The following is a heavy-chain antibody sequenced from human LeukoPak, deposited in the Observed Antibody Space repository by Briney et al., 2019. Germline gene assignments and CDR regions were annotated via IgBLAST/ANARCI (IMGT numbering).Heavy chain of an antibody. CDR1: GFTFSSYW. CDR3: AREVVVPAAFYYFDY. V-gene: IGHV3-7*01. J-gene: IGHJ4*02. D-gene: IGHD2-2*01. Sequence: PGGSLRLSCAASGFTFSSYWMSWVRQAPGKGLEWVANIKQDGSEKYYVDSVKGRITISRDNAKNSLYLQMNSLRAEDTAVYYCAREVVVPAAFYYFDYWGQGTLVTVSS. CDR2: IKQDGSEK.